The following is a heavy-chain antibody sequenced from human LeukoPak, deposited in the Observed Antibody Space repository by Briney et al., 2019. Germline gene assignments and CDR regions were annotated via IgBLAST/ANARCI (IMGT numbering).Heavy chain of an antibody. J-gene: IGHJ6*04. CDR1: GGSFSSGDYY. D-gene: IGHD6-25*01. V-gene: IGHV4-30-4*01. CDR2: IYYSGST. CDR3: ARDRLEGYYYGMDV. Sequence: SQTLSLTCTVSGGSFSSGDYYWSWIRQPPGKGLEWIGYIYYSGSTYYNPSLKSRVTISVDTSKNQFSLKLSSVTAADTAVYCCARDRLEGYYYGMDVWGKGTTVTVSS.